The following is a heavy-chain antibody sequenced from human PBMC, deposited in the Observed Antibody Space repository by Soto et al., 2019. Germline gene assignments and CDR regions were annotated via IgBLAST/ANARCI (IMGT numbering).Heavy chain of an antibody. J-gene: IGHJ4*02. CDR3: VREGYCASYSCYRGGDY. D-gene: IGHD2-2*02. CDR2: IYDSGST. CDR1: GGSVSSGSYY. Sequence: QVQLQESGPGLVKPSETLSLTCTVSGGSVSSGSYYWNWMRPAPGQGLEYIGYIYDSGSTNYNPSLKSRVTLSGDTSKTEYSPKLSSVTAADTAIYYCVREGYCASYSCYRGGDYWGQGTLVTVSS. V-gene: IGHV4-61*01.